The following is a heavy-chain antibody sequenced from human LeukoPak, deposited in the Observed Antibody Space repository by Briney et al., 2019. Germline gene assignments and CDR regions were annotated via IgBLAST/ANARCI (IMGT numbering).Heavy chain of an antibody. D-gene: IGHD6-13*01. Sequence: GGSLRLSCAASGFTFSTYAMSWVRQAPGKGLEWVSVISHSGGSTYYADSVRGRFTISRDNSKNTLYLQVNSLRAEDTAVYYCAKGLGLAAALEDFDYWGQGTLVTVSS. J-gene: IGHJ4*02. V-gene: IGHV3-23*01. CDR2: ISHSGGST. CDR1: GFTFSTYA. CDR3: AKGLGLAAALEDFDY.